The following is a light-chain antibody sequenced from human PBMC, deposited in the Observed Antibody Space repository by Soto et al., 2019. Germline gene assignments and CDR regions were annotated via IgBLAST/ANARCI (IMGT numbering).Light chain of an antibody. V-gene: IGKV3-15*01. J-gene: IGKJ1*01. Sequence: EVVLTQSPGTLSLSPGERASLSCRAIPGVSANNLAWYQHKAGQTPRLLIYGASTRATGIPARFSGSGSGTEFTLTISSLQSEDFAVYYCQQYNNWPPWTFGQGTKVDIK. CDR2: GAS. CDR1: PGVSANN. CDR3: QQYNNWPPWT.